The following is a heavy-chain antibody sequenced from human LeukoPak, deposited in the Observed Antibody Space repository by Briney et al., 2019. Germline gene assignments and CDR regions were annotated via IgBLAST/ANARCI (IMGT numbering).Heavy chain of an antibody. J-gene: IGHJ4*02. D-gene: IGHD3-22*01. CDR1: GYTFTIYG. CDR2: ISAYNGNT. CDR3: ARVSKDYDSSGYLRY. Sequence: ASVTLSRKCSGYTFTIYGNSWVRQPHGPGQERMGWISAYNGNTNYEQKLQGRVTITTDTSKSTAYMELRSLRSDDTAVYYCARVSKDYDSSGYLRYWGQGTLVTVSS. V-gene: IGHV1-18*01.